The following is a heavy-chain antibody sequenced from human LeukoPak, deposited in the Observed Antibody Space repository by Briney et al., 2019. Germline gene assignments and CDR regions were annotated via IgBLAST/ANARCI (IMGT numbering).Heavy chain of an antibody. CDR3: ARWVAARARYSFDY. J-gene: IGHJ4*02. CDR1: GDSISSYY. D-gene: IGHD6-6*01. CDR2: IYYSGST. Sequence: PSETLSLTCTVSGDSISSYYWNWIRQPPGKGLEWIGYIYYSGSTNYNPSLKSRVTISVDTSKNQFSLKLSSVTAADTAVYYCARWVAARARYSFDYWGQGTLVTVSS. V-gene: IGHV4-59*01.